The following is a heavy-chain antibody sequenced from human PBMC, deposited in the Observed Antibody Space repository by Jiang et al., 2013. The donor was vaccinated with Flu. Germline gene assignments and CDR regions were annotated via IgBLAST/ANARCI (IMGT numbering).Heavy chain of an antibody. J-gene: IGHJ5*02. Sequence: GSGLVKPSETLSLTCAVSGYSISSGYYWGWIRQPPGKGLEWIGSIYHSGSTYYNPSLKSRVTISVDTSKNQFSLKLSSVTAADTAVYYCARISGFPYNWFDPWGQGTLVTVSS. V-gene: IGHV4-38-2*01. CDR1: GYSISSGYY. CDR3: ARISGFPYNWFDP. CDR2: IYHSGST. D-gene: IGHD1-26*01.